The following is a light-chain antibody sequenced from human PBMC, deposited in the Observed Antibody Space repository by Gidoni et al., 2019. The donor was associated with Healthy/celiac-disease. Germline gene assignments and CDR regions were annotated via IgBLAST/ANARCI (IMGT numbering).Light chain of an antibody. V-gene: IGLV3-19*01. CDR2: GKN. Sequence: SSELTQDPAVSVALGQPVRITCQGDSRRSYYASWYQQKPGQAPVLVIYGKNNRPSGIPDRFSGSSSGNTASLTITGAQAEDEADYYCNSRDSSGNHVVFGGGTKLTVL. CDR1: SRRSYY. J-gene: IGLJ2*01. CDR3: NSRDSSGNHVV.